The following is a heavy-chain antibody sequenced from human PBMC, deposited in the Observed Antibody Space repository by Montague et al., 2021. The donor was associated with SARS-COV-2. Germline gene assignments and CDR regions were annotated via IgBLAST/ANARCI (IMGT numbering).Heavy chain of an antibody. CDR1: GFTFSGYP. Sequence: SLRLSCAASGFTFSGYPMCWVRQAPGKGLQWVSVIHSDGTSTYYRDSVEGRFTISRDNSKNTLYLQMNSLRAEDTAVYYCAKVGVNMGSFTFVKNEPWGPGTPV. D-gene: IGHD2/OR15-2a*01. CDR2: IHSDGTST. CDR3: AKVGVNMGSFTFVKNEP. V-gene: IGHV3-23*03. J-gene: IGHJ4*03.